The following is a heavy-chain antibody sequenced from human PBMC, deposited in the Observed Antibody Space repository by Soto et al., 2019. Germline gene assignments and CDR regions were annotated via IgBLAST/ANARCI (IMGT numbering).Heavy chain of an antibody. CDR2: IKQDGSEK. D-gene: IGHD2-15*01. CDR3: ARIGLRPDLYYYYYMDV. V-gene: IGHV3-7*01. Sequence: GGSLRLSCAASGFTFSSYWMSWVRQAPGKGLEWVANIKQDGSEKYYVDSVKGRFTISRDKAKNSLYLQMNSLRAEDTAVYYCARIGLRPDLYYYYYMDVWGKGTTVTVSS. J-gene: IGHJ6*03. CDR1: GFTFSSYW.